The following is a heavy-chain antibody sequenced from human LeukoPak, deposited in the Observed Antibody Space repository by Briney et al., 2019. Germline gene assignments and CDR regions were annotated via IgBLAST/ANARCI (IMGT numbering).Heavy chain of an antibody. D-gene: IGHD5-24*01. J-gene: IGHJ4*02. Sequence: ASVKVSCKASGYTFTGYYMHWVRQAPGQGLEWMGRINPNSGGTNYAQKFQGRVTMTRDTSISTAYMEPSRLRSDDTAVYYCARGEGRRDGYNYIRDGTRHDYWGQGTLVTVSS. CDR2: INPNSGGT. CDR3: ARGEGRRDGYNYIRDGTRHDY. V-gene: IGHV1-2*06. CDR1: GYTFTGYY.